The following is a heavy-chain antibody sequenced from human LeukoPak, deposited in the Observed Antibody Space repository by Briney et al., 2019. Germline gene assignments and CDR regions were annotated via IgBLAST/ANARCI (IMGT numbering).Heavy chain of an antibody. CDR2: IHGSGIS. Sequence: PSETLSLTCSVSGGSMSSYYWTWIEQPAGKGLEWIGRIHGSGISNYNPSLKSRVTMSLDTSKNEFSLKVASVTAADTAVYYCSRGYNWNDWFDAWGQGTLVTVSS. V-gene: IGHV4-4*07. J-gene: IGHJ5*02. D-gene: IGHD1-20*01. CDR3: SRGYNWNDWFDA. CDR1: GGSMSSYY.